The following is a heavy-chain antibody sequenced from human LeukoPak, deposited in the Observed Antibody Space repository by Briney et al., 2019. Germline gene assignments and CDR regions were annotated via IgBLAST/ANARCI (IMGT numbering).Heavy chain of an antibody. CDR2: ISGSGGST. V-gene: IGHV3-23*01. CDR1: GFTFSSYA. D-gene: IGHD2-2*02. CDR3: AKVLLVVVPAAIKVDAFDI. Sequence: GGSLRLSCAASGFTFSSYAMSWVRQAPGKGLEWVSAISGSGGSTYYADSVKGRFTISRDNSKNTLYLQMNSLRAEDAAVYYCAKVLLVVVPAAIKVDAFDIWGQGTMVTVSS. J-gene: IGHJ3*02.